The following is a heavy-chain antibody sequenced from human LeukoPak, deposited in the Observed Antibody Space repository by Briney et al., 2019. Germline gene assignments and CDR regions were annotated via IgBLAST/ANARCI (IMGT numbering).Heavy chain of an antibody. D-gene: IGHD5-18*01. CDR2: INHSGST. CDR1: GVSFSGYY. J-gene: IGHJ4*02. CDR3: ARGQDTAMVQYYFDY. V-gene: IGHV4-34*01. Sequence: SETLSLTCAVYGVSFSGYYWSWIRQPPRKGLEWIGEINHSGSTNYNPSLKSRVTISVDTSKNQFSLKLSSVTAADTAVYYCARGQDTAMVQYYFDYWGQGTLVTVSS.